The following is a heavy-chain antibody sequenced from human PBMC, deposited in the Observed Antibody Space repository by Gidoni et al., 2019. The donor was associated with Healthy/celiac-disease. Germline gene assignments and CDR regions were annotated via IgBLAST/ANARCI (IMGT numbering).Heavy chain of an antibody. CDR1: GGSFSGYY. D-gene: IGHD2-21*02. V-gene: IGHV4-34*01. J-gene: IGHJ4*02. CDR3: AREGGGNSFDY. Sequence: QVQLQQWGAGLLKPSETLSLTCAVYGGSFSGYYRSWIRQPPGKGLEWIGEINHSGSTNYTPSLKSRVTISVDTSKNQFSLQLSSVTAADTAVYYCAREGGGNSFDYWGQGTLVTVSS. CDR2: INHSGST.